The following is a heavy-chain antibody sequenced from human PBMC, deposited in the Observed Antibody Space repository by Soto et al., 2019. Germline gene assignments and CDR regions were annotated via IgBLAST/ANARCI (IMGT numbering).Heavy chain of an antibody. V-gene: IGHV4-4*02. J-gene: IGHJ4*02. D-gene: IGHD1-26*01. CDR3: ARSNSGNYYEVFDY. Sequence: SETLSLTCAVSGGSISSSNWWSWVRQPPGKGLEWIGEIYHSGSTNYNPSLKSRVTISVDKSKNQFSLKLSSVTAADTALYYCARSNSGNYYEVFDYWGQGTLLTVS. CDR2: IYHSGST. CDR1: GGSISSSNW.